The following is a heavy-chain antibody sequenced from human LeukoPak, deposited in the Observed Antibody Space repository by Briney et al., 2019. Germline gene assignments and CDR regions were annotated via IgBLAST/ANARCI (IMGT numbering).Heavy chain of an antibody. J-gene: IGHJ3*02. CDR3: AREWELRAFDI. Sequence: GASVKVSCKASGYTFTSYGISWVRQAPGQGLEWMGWISAYNGNTNYAQKLQGRVTMTTDTSTSTAYKELRRLRSDDTAVAYRAREWELRAFDIWGQGTMVTVSS. CDR1: GYTFTSYG. V-gene: IGHV1-18*01. CDR2: ISAYNGNT. D-gene: IGHD1-26*01.